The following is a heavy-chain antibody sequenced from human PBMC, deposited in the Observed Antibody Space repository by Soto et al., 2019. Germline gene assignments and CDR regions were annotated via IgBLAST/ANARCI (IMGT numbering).Heavy chain of an antibody. Sequence: GASVKVSCKASGYTFTGYYMHWVRQAPGQGLEWMGWINPNSGGTNYAQKFQGWVTMTRDTSISTAYMELSRLRSDDTAVYYCARAVPYVDVWSGYSPGAFESWGKGTMVPVSS. CDR2: INPNSGGT. CDR3: ARAVPYVDVWSGYSPGAFES. J-gene: IGHJ3*02. D-gene: IGHD3-3*01. V-gene: IGHV1-2*04. CDR1: GYTFTGYY.